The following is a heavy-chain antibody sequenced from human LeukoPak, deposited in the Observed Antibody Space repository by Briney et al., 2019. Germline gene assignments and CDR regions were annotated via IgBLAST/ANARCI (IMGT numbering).Heavy chain of an antibody. CDR1: GGSISSYY. CDR2: IYYSGST. J-gene: IGHJ6*03. D-gene: IGHD1-14*01. V-gene: IGHV4-59*01. CDR3: AREALHRYPPWYYYYYYMDV. Sequence: SETLSLTCAVSGGSISSYYWSWIRQPPGKGLEWIGYIYYSGSTNYNPSLKSRVTTSVDTSKNQFSLKLSSVTAADTAVYYCAREALHRYPPWYYYYYYMDVWGKGTTVTVSS.